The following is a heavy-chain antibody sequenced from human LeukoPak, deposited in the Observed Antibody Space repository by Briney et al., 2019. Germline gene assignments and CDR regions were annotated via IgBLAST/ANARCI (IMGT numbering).Heavy chain of an antibody. V-gene: IGHV1-46*01. CDR2: INPSGGST. D-gene: IGHD6-19*01. CDR1: GYTFTSYY. CDR3: ARERAVLDAFDI. Sequence: GASVKVSCKASGYTFTSYYMHWVRQAPGQGLEWMGIINPSGGSTSYAQKFQGRVTMTRDTSTSTVYMELSSLRSEDTAVYYCARERAVLDAFDIWAKGQWSPSLQ. J-gene: IGHJ3*02.